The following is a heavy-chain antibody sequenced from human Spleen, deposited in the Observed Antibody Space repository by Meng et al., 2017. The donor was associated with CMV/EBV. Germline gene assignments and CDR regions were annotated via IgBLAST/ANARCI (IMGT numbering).Heavy chain of an antibody. V-gene: IGHV3-7*01. J-gene: IGHJ4*02. D-gene: IGHD1-26*01. Sequence: GESLKISCAASGFTFSSYWMDWVRQDPGKGLEWVANIKQDGSEKYYVDSVKGRFTNSRDNAKNSLYLQMNSLRAEDTAVYYCSVTSGGGSYYFRDYWGQGTLVTVSS. CDR1: GFTFSSYW. CDR3: SVTSGGGSYYFRDY. CDR2: IKQDGSEK.